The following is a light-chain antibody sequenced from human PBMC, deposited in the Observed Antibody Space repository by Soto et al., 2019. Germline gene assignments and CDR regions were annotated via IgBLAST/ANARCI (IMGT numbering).Light chain of an antibody. CDR1: QGISSW. CDR3: QQYNSYPWT. V-gene: IGKV1D-16*01. CDR2: AAS. J-gene: IGKJ1*01. Sequence: DIQLTQSPSSVSASVGDRVTITCRASQGISSWLAWYQQKSGKAPQLLIYAASTLQSGVPSRFSGSGSGTEFTLTISSLQPDDFATYYCQQYNSYPWTFGQGTKVDNK.